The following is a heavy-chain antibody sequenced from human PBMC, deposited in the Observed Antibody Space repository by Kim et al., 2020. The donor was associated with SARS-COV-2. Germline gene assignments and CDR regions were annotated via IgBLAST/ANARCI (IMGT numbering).Heavy chain of an antibody. CDR2: ISSGSGYT. CDR3: ARDPRLVVVGMGWFDP. V-gene: IGHV3-11*05. D-gene: IGHD2-15*01. Sequence: GGSLRLSCAASGFTFSDYYMSWIRQSPGKGLECISYISSGSGYTNYADSVKGRFTISRYDAKNSLYLQMNSLRAEDTGVYYCARDPRLVVVGMGWFDPWGQGTPVTVSS. CDR1: GFTFSDYY. J-gene: IGHJ5*02.